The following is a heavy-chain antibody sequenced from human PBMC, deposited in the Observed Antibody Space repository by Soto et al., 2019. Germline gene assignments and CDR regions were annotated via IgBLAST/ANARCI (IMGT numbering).Heavy chain of an antibody. V-gene: IGHV3-30*18. J-gene: IGHJ4*02. CDR2: ISYDGNNR. D-gene: IGHD1-1*01. Sequence: PGGSLRLSCAASGFTFSSYGMHWVRQAPGKGLEWVAVISYDGNNRYYADSVKGRFTISRDNSKNTLYLQMNSLKPEDTAVYYCAKMLTATQTTSTDYWGQGALVTVSS. CDR3: AKMLTATQTTSTDY. CDR1: GFTFSSYG.